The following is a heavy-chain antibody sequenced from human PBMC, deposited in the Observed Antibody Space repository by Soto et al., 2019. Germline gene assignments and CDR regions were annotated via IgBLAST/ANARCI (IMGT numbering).Heavy chain of an antibody. J-gene: IGHJ4*02. CDR2: INIDGSIT. CDR3: ARGGSGSPMAHDH. D-gene: IGHD3-10*01. Sequence: EVPLVESGGGLVQPGGSLRLSCEASGFTFSRYWMHWVRQAPGKGLVWVSRINIDGSITNYADSVKDRFTISRDSAKNTLYLQMNSLRVEDTAVYRCARGGSGSPMAHDHWGEGTLVTVSS. V-gene: IGHV3-74*01. CDR1: GFTFSRYW.